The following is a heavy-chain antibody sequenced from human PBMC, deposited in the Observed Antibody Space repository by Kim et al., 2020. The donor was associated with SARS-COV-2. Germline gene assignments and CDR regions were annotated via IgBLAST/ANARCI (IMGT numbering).Heavy chain of an antibody. CDR3: ARDPYYYGSGSPFDY. J-gene: IGHJ4*02. Sequence: ASVKVSCKASGYTFTSYGISWVRQAPGQGLEWMGWISAYNGNTNYAQKLQGRVTMTTDTSTSTAYMELRSLRSDDTAVYYCARDPYYYGSGSPFDYWGQGTLVTVSS. D-gene: IGHD3-10*01. V-gene: IGHV1-18*01. CDR1: GYTFTSYG. CDR2: ISAYNGNT.